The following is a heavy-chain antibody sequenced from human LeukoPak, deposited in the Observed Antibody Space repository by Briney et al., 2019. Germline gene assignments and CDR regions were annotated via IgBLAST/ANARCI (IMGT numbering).Heavy chain of an antibody. Sequence: ASVKVSCEASGYPFTNYLFAWVRQAPGQGLEWMGRISGYNGNINYAQKVQGRVTMTTDTSTTTAYMELRSLRSEDTAVYYCARVALDGASFDYWGQGTLVTVSS. D-gene: IGHD5-24*01. CDR1: GYPFTNYL. V-gene: IGHV1-18*01. CDR2: ISGYNGNI. CDR3: ARVALDGASFDY. J-gene: IGHJ4*02.